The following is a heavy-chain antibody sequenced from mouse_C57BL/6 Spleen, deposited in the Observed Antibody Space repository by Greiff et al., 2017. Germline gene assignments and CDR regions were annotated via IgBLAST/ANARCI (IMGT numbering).Heavy chain of an antibody. Sequence: QVQLQQSGAELVKPGASVKISCKASGYAFSSYWMNWVKQRPGKGLEWIGQIYPGDGDPNYNGKFKGKATLTADKSSSTAYMQLSSLTSEDSAVYFCALITTVGNFDVWGTGTTVTVSS. D-gene: IGHD1-1*01. V-gene: IGHV1-80*01. J-gene: IGHJ1*03. CDR3: ALITTVGNFDV. CDR1: GYAFSSYW. CDR2: IYPGDGDP.